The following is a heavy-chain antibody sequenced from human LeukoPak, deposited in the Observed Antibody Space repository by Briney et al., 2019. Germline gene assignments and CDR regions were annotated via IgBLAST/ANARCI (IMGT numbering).Heavy chain of an antibody. V-gene: IGHV3-23*01. D-gene: IGHD5-24*01. Sequence: QPGGSLRLSCAASGFTFSSSAMSWVRQVPGKGLEWVSGISASGGSTSYADSVRGRFTISRDNSKNTLYLQMNSPRAEDTAVYYCAKEVSWRWLQFDYWGQGTLVTVSS. CDR3: AKEVSWRWLQFDY. CDR2: ISASGGST. J-gene: IGHJ4*02. CDR1: GFTFSSSA.